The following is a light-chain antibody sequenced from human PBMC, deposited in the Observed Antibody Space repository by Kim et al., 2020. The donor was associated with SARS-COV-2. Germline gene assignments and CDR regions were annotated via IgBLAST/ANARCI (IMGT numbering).Light chain of an antibody. CDR1: QSISSW. CDR3: QQYTSYSWT. J-gene: IGKJ1*01. CDR2: HAS. Sequence: DIQMTQSPSTLSASVGDRVTITCRASQSISSWLAWYQQKPGKAPKLLIYHASSLESGVPSRFSGSGSGTEYILSISSLQPDDFATYYCQQYTSYSWTFGQGTKVDIK. V-gene: IGKV1-5*01.